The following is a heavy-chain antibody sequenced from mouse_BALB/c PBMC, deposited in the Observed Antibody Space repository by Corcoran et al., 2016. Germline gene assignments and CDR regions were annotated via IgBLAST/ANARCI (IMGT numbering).Heavy chain of an antibody. Sequence: EVQLQQSGPELVKPGASVKMSCKASGYTFTSYVMHWVKQKPRQGLEWIGYINPYNAGTKYNEKFKGKATLTSDKSSSTAYMELSSLTSEDSAVYYCARTSWSYYFDYWGQGTTLTVSS. CDR1: GYTFTSYV. D-gene: IGHD1-1*02. V-gene: IGHV1S136*01. J-gene: IGHJ2*01. CDR2: INPYNAGT. CDR3: ARTSWSYYFDY.